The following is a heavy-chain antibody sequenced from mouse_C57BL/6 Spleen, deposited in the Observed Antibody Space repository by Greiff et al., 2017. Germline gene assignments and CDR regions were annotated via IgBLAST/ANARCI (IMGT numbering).Heavy chain of an antibody. CDR1: GYTFTSYW. Sequence: QVQLQQPGAELVRPGTSVKLSCKASGYTFTSYWMHWVKQRPGQGLEWIGVIDPSDSYTNYNQKFKGKATLTVDTSSSTAYMQLSSLTSEDSAVYYCARDYGSSEGWFAYWGQGTLVTVSA. V-gene: IGHV1-59*01. CDR2: IDPSDSYT. J-gene: IGHJ3*01. D-gene: IGHD1-1*01. CDR3: ARDYGSSEGWFAY.